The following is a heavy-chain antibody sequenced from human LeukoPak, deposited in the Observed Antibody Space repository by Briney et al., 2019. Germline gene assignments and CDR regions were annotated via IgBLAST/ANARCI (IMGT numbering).Heavy chain of an antibody. Sequence: PSETLSLTCTVSGGSISSGGYYWSWIRQHPGKGLEWIGYIYYSGSTYYNPSLKSRVTISVDTSKNQFSLKLSSVTAADTAVYYCARAGLPKSDLTGYYKDYGMDVWGQGTTVTVSS. CDR1: GGSISSGGYY. CDR3: ARAGLPKSDLTGYYKDYGMDV. V-gene: IGHV4-31*03. D-gene: IGHD3-9*01. J-gene: IGHJ6*02. CDR2: IYYSGST.